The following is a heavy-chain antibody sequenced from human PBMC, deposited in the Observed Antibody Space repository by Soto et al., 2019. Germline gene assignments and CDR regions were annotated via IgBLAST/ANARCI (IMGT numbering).Heavy chain of an antibody. CDR1: GFSLSTSGVG. J-gene: IGHJ5*02. Sequence: SGPTLLKPTQTLTLTCTFSGFSLSTSGVGVGWIRQPPGKALEWLALIYWDDDKRYSPSLKSRLTITKDTSKNQVVLTMTNMDPVDTATYYCAHVIASWSGFNNWFDPWGQGTLVTVSS. CDR3: AHVIASWSGFNNWFDP. D-gene: IGHD3-3*01. V-gene: IGHV2-5*02. CDR2: IYWDDDK.